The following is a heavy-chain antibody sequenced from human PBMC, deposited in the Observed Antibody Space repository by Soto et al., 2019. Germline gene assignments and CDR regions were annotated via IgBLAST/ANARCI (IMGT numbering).Heavy chain of an antibody. J-gene: IGHJ2*01. CDR1: GASFSDSY. CDR3: AREVPSRFFDL. D-gene: IGHD1-1*01. CDR2: INHSGST. Sequence: QVRLQQWGAGLLKPSETLSLTCAVYGASFSDSYWNWIRQPPGKGLDWIGEINHSGSTIYNTSLESRVTISLDTSRTQFTLKMRSATAADTAVYYGAREVPSRFFDLWGRGTPVPVSS. V-gene: IGHV4-34*01.